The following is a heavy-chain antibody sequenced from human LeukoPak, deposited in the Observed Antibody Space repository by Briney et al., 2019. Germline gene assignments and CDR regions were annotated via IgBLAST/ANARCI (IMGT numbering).Heavy chain of an antibody. V-gene: IGHV3-7*01. CDR1: GFTFSSYW. CDR2: IKQDGSEK. Sequence: GGSLRLSCTASGFTFSSYWMSWVRQAPGKGLEWVANIKQDGSEKYYVDSVKGRFTISRDNAKNSLYLQMNSLRAEDTAVYYCARDDCSSNSWYHNWFDPWGQGTLVTGSS. J-gene: IGHJ5*02. D-gene: IGHD2-2*01. CDR3: ARDDCSSNSWYHNWFDP.